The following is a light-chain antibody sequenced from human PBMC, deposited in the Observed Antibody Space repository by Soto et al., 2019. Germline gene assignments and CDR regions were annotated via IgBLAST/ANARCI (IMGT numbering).Light chain of an antibody. Sequence: EIVMTQSPATLSVSPGERVTLSCRASQSVSSNLAWYQQKPGQAPRLLIYDASTRATGIPARFSGSGSGTEFTLTISGLQSEDFTIYYCQQYNNWPPKYTFGQGTKLEIK. J-gene: IGKJ2*01. CDR2: DAS. V-gene: IGKV3-15*01. CDR1: QSVSSN. CDR3: QQYNNWPPKYT.